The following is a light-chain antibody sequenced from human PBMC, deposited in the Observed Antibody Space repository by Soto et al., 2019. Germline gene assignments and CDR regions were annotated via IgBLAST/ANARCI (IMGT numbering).Light chain of an antibody. CDR1: QSVSSNN. J-gene: IGKJ5*01. CDR2: GAS. Sequence: EIVLTQSPDTLSLSPGERATLSCRASQSVSSNNLAWYHQKPGQTPRLLIYGASSRATGIPDRFSGSGSGTDFTLTISRLEPEDFAVYYCQQYDNSITFGQGTRLEI. CDR3: QQYDNSIT. V-gene: IGKV3-20*01.